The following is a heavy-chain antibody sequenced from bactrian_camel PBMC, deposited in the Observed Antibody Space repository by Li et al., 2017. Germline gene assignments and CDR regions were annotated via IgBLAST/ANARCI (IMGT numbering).Heavy chain of an antibody. Sequence: VQLVESGGGSVQVGGSLRLSCTASDNTYSRNCMGWFRQTAGTTEREGVVYRQRDGSPSYADSVKGRFTISRDNAKKTLYLQMNSLNAEDTSVYYCARDIGGAFGPGYWGQGTQVTVS. CDR1: DNTYSRNC. J-gene: IGHJ6*01. CDR2: RQRDGSP. CDR3: ARDIGGAFGPGY. V-gene: IGHV3S1*01.